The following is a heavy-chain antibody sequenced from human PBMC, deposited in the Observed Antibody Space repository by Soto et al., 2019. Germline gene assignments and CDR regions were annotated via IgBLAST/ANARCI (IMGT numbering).Heavy chain of an antibody. V-gene: IGHV4-59*08. Sequence: QVQLQESGPGLVKPSETLSLTCTVSGGSISSYYWSWIRQPPGKGLEWIGYIYYSGSTNYNPSLKSRVPRSVDTSKNQFSLKLSSVTAADTAVYYCARHPDYDILTGFDYWGQGTLVTVSS. D-gene: IGHD3-9*01. CDR1: GGSISSYY. CDR3: ARHPDYDILTGFDY. CDR2: IYYSGST. J-gene: IGHJ4*02.